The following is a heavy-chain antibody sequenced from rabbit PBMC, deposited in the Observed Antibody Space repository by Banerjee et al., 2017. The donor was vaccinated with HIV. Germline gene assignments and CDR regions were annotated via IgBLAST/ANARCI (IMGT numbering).Heavy chain of an antibody. V-gene: IGHV1S45*01. CDR3: GRHASSSGWGGDL. CDR2: INTSSGNT. D-gene: IGHD4-1*01. CDR1: AFSFSNKYV. Sequence: QEQLEESGGDLVKPEGSLTLTCTASAFSFSNKYVMCWVRQAPGKGLEWIACINTSSGNTVYASWAKGRFTISKTSSSTVDLKMTSLTAADTATYFCGRHASSSGWGGDLWGQGTLVTVS. J-gene: IGHJ3*01.